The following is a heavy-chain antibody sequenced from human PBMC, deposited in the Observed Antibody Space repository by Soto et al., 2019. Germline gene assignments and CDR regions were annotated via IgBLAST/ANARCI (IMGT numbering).Heavy chain of an antibody. J-gene: IGHJ3*02. D-gene: IGHD2-15*01. CDR1: GYTLTSYG. CDR2: ISAYNGNT. Sequence: ASVKVSCKASGYTLTSYGISWVRQAPGQGLEWMGWISAYNGNTNYAQKLQGRVTMTTDTSTSTAYMELRSLRSDDTAVYYCARVPRIVVVAALPAFDIWGQGTMVTVSS. V-gene: IGHV1-18*01. CDR3: ARVPRIVVVAALPAFDI.